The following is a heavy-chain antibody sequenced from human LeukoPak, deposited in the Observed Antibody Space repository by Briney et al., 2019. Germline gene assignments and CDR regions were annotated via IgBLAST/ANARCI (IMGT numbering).Heavy chain of an antibody. D-gene: IGHD3-10*01. J-gene: IGHJ4*02. CDR3: ARDFGFGESYFDY. CDR2: INPSGGST. V-gene: IGHV1-46*01. CDR1: GYTFTSYY. Sequence: ASVTVSCKASGYTFTSYYMHWVRQAPGQGLEGMGTINPSGGSTSYAQKFQGRVTMTRDTSTSTVYMELSSLRSEDTAVYYCARDFGFGESYFDYWGQGTLVTVSS.